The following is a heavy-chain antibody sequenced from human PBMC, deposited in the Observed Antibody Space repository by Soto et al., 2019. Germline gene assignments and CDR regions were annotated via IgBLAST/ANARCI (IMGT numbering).Heavy chain of an antibody. CDR3: SRDAWGGP. J-gene: IGHJ5*02. V-gene: IGHV3-11*01. D-gene: IGHD3-10*01. Sequence: GGSLRLSCAASGFNFNDYYMSWIRQAPGKGLEWVSDINSDGTTTHYADSVKGRFTISRDNTKNLLFLQMLSLGVDDTAVYYCSRDAWGGPSGQGTLVTVSS. CDR1: GFNFNDYY. CDR2: INSDGTTT.